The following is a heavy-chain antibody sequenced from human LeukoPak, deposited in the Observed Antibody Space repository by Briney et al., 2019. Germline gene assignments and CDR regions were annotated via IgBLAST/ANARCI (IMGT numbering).Heavy chain of an antibody. J-gene: IGHJ3*02. Sequence: SDTLSLTCAVSGYSISSGYYWGWIRQPPGKGPEWIGSIYHSGSTYYNPSLKSRVTISVDTSKNQFSLKLSSVTAADTAVYYCARPWKPRDAFDTWGQGTMVTVSS. D-gene: IGHD1-1*01. CDR3: ARPWKPRDAFDT. CDR1: GYSISSGYY. CDR2: IYHSGST. V-gene: IGHV4-38-2*01.